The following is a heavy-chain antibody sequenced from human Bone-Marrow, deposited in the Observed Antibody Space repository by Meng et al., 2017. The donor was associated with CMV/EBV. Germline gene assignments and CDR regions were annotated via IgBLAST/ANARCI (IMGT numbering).Heavy chain of an antibody. CDR1: GFIFSDYY. J-gene: IGHJ6*02. D-gene: IGHD6-13*01. Sequence: GESLKISCAASGFIFSDYYMSWIRQAPGKGLEWVSYISGSGSTIYYADSVKGRFTISRDNAKNSLYLQMNSLRAEDTAVYYCARGLVRRQQLGLVYYGMDVWGQGTTVTVSS. CDR3: ARGLVRRQQLGLVYYGMDV. V-gene: IGHV3-11*01. CDR2: ISGSGSTI.